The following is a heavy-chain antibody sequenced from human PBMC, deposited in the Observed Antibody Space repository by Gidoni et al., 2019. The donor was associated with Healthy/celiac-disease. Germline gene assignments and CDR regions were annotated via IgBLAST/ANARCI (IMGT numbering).Heavy chain of an antibody. CDR2: IYYSGST. Sequence: QVQLQESGPGLVKPSETLSLTCTVSGGSISSYYWSWIRQPPGKGLEWIGYIYYSGSTNYNPSLKSRVTISVDTSKNQFSLKLSSVTAADTAVYYCARDVGYCSSTSCYGGWFDPWGQGTLVTVSS. D-gene: IGHD2-2*03. J-gene: IGHJ5*02. V-gene: IGHV4-59*01. CDR1: GGSISSYY. CDR3: ARDVGYCSSTSCYGGWFDP.